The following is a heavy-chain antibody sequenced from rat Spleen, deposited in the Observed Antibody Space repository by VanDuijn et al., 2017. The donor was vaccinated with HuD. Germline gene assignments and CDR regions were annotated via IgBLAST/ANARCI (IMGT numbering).Heavy chain of an antibody. D-gene: IGHD1-9*01. CDR1: GLTFNNYW. Sequence: EVQLVESGGGLVQPGRSLTLSCVASGLTFNNYWMTWIRQAPGKGLEWVASITSAGGTTYYVDSVKGRFTISRDNAKSTLYLQMDSLRSEDTATYYCAKVTYYGYYYFDYWGQGVMVTVSS. CDR3: AKVTYYGYYYFDY. J-gene: IGHJ2*01. V-gene: IGHV5-31*01. CDR2: ITSAGGTT.